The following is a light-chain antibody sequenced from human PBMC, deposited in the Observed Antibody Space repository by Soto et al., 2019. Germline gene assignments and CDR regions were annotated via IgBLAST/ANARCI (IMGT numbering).Light chain of an antibody. CDR2: EIS. J-gene: IGLJ2*01. CDR1: IRDIGSYKY. Sequence: ALTQPASVSGSPGQSINISCTGSIRDIGSYKYVSWYQRHPGKAPKLIIFEISHRPSGVSDRFSGSKSDNTASLTISGLQAEDEADYYCCSYTTASTLEFGGGTKLTVL. V-gene: IGLV2-14*01. CDR3: CSYTTASTLE.